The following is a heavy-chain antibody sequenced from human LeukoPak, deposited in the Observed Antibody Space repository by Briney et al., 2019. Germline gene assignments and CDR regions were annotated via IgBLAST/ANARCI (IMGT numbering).Heavy chain of an antibody. Sequence: GGSLRLSCAASGFTFSSSAMSWVRQATGKGLEWVSAISNNGGYTYYADSVQGRFTISRDNSKNTLCLQMNSLRAEDTAVYYCAKQLGYCSDGSCYFPYWGQGTLVTVSS. J-gene: IGHJ4*02. V-gene: IGHV3-23*01. CDR2: ISNNGGYT. CDR3: AKQLGYCSDGSCYFPY. D-gene: IGHD2-15*01. CDR1: GFTFSSSA.